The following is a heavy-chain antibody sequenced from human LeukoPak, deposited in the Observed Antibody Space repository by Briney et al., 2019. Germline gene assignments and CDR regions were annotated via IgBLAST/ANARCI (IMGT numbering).Heavy chain of an antibody. J-gene: IGHJ6*02. CDR3: ARGGDPLVYYYGKDV. V-gene: IGHV4-59*01. CDR2: IYYSGST. Sequence: SETLSLTCTVSGGSISSYYWSWIRQPPGKGLEWIGYIYYSGSTNYNPSLKSRVTISVDTSKNQFSLKLSSVTAADTAVYYCARGGDPLVYYYGKDVWGQGTTVTVSS. D-gene: IGHD3-9*01. CDR1: GGSISSYY.